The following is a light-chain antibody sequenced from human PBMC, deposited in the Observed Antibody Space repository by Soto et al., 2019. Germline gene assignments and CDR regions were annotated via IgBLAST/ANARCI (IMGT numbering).Light chain of an antibody. V-gene: IGKV1-5*03. J-gene: IGKJ2*01. CDR2: KAS. CDR1: QSISNW. CDR3: QEYKTYSYN. Sequence: DIQMTQSPSTLSASVGDRVTISCRASQSISNWLAWYQQKPGKAPKLLIYKASSLESGVPSRFSGSGSGTEFTLTISSLQPDDFATYYCQEYKTYSYNFGQGTKVDIK.